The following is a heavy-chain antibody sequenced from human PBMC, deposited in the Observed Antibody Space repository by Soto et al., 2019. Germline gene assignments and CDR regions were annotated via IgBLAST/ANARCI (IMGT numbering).Heavy chain of an antibody. V-gene: IGHV1-8*01. D-gene: IGHD6-13*01. J-gene: IGHJ4*02. CDR1: GYTFTNYD. Sequence: QVQLVQSGAEVKKPGASVKVSCKASGYTFTNYDINWVRQATGQGLEWMGWMNPNSDNTGYVQKFQGRVTMTRDTSISTAYMELSNLRSEDTAVYYCARGRISSWYLYYWGQGTLVTVSS. CDR3: ARGRISSWYLYY. CDR2: MNPNSDNT.